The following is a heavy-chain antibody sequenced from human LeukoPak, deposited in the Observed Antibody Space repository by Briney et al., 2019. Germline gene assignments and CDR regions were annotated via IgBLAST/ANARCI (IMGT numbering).Heavy chain of an antibody. CDR1: GGTFSSYA. CDR3: ARDPSTLYYDFWSGSPWFDP. V-gene: IGHV1-69*05. Sequence: SVKVSCKASGGTFSSYAISWVRQAPGQGLEWMGGIIPIFGTANYAQKLQGRVTMTTDTSTSTAYMELRSLRSDDTAVYYCARDPSTLYYDFWSGSPWFDPWGQGTLVTVSS. D-gene: IGHD3-3*01. CDR2: IIPIFGTA. J-gene: IGHJ5*02.